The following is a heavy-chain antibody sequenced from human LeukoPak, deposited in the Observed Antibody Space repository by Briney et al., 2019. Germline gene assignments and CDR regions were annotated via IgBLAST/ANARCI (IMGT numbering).Heavy chain of an antibody. V-gene: IGHV5-51*01. CDR2: IYPGDSDT. D-gene: IGHD1-26*01. CDR3: ARRIVGATTSDYYYYYMDV. J-gene: IGHJ6*03. CDR1: GYSFTSYW. Sequence: GASLQISCKGSGYSFTSYWIGWVRQLPGKGLEWMGIIYPGDSDTRYSPSFQGQVTISAHKSISTAYLQWSSLKASDTAMYYCARRIVGATTSDYYYYYMDVWGKGTTVTVSS.